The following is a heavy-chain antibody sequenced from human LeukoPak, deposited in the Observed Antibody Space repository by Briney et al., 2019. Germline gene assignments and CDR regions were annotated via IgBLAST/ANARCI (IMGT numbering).Heavy chain of an antibody. CDR1: GGSFSGYY. Sequence: SETLSLTCAVYGGSFSGYYWSWIRQPPGKGLEWIGEINHSGSTNYNPSLKSRVTISVDMSKNQFSLKLSSVTATDTAVYYCARDGRSGYARGPYYFDYWGQGTLVTVSS. V-gene: IGHV4-34*01. J-gene: IGHJ4*02. CDR3: ARDGRSGYARGPYYFDY. D-gene: IGHD5-12*01. CDR2: INHSGST.